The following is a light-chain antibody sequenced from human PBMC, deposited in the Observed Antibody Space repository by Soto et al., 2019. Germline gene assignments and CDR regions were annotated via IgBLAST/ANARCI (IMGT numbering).Light chain of an antibody. CDR2: EVS. CDR1: SXDVGGYNY. CDR3: SSYTSSSTLV. J-gene: IGLJ1*01. Sequence: ALTQPASVSGSPGQSITISCTGTSXDVGGYNYVSWYQQHPGKAPKLMIYEVSNRPSGVSNRFSGSKSGNTASLTISGLQAEDEADYYCSSYTSSSTLVFGTGTKVTVL. V-gene: IGLV2-14*01.